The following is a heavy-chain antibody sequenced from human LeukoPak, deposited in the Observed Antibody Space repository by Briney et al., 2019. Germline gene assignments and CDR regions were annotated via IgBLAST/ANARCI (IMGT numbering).Heavy chain of an antibody. V-gene: IGHV1-18*01. CDR3: AGDRDIVVVEAATKADY. J-gene: IGHJ4*02. Sequence: ASVKVSCKASGYTFTSYGISWVRQSPGQGLEWMGWISAYNGNTNYAQKLQGRVTMTTDTSTSTAYMELRRLGSDDAAVYYCAGDRDIVVVEAATKADYWGQGTLVTVSS. D-gene: IGHD2-15*01. CDR2: ISAYNGNT. CDR1: GYTFTSYG.